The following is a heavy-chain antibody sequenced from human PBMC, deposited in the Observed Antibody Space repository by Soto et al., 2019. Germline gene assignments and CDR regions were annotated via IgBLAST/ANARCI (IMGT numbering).Heavy chain of an antibody. CDR1: GFTFSSYA. CDR3: TKSLWDSTVVTQTLDY. D-gene: IGHD4-17*01. J-gene: IGHJ4*02. CDR2: ISGSGGST. V-gene: IGHV3-23*01. Sequence: EVQLLESGGGLVQPGGSLRLSCAASGFTFSSYAMSWVRQAPGKGLEWVSAISGSGGSTYYADSVKGRFTISRDNSKNTLYLQMNSLRAEDTAVYYCTKSLWDSTVVTQTLDYWGQGTLVTVSS.